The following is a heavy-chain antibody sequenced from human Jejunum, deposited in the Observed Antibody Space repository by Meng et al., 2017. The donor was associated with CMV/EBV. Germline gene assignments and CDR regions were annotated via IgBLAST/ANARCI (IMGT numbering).Heavy chain of an antibody. V-gene: IGHV4-4*07. J-gene: IGHJ4*02. CDR3: ARGPGASTREGFDY. CDR1: GGSVNNYY. D-gene: IGHD1-26*01. CDR2: FYSSDTY. Sequence: EQLEESGPGLVRPSETLSIPCTVSGGSVNNYYWSWIRQSAGKGLEWIGRFYSSDTYNYHPSLDSRVTMSLDTSKNQFSLNLRAVTAADTATYYCARGPGASTREGFDYWGLGTLVTVSS.